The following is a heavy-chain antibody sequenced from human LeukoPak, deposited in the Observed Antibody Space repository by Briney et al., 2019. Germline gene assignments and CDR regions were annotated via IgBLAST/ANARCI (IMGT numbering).Heavy chain of an antibody. CDR3: AELGITMIGGV. D-gene: IGHD3-10*02. CDR1: GFTFSSQT. V-gene: IGHV3-48*04. J-gene: IGHJ6*04. Sequence: GGSLRLSCAASGFTFSSQTMNWVCQAPGKGLEWVSSISSSGSTIYYADSVKGRFTISRDNAKNSLYLQMNSLRAEDTAVYYCAELGITMIGGVWGKGTTVTISS. CDR2: ISSSGSTI.